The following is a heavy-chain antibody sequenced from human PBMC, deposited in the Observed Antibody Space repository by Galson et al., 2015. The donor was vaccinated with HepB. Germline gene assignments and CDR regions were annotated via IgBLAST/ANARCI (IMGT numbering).Heavy chain of an antibody. V-gene: IGHV4-39*01. J-gene: IGHJ6*02. D-gene: IGHD6-13*01. CDR1: GVPISSRSYY. CDR2: IYYTGNT. Sequence: ETLSLTCSVSGVPISSRSYYWVWIRQPPGKGLEYIGSIYYTGNTYYNPSLKSRVTTSLDTSKNQFSLKLTSVTATDTAVYYCARAAGDTLTYAMDVWGQGTTVTVSS. CDR3: ARAAGDTLTYAMDV.